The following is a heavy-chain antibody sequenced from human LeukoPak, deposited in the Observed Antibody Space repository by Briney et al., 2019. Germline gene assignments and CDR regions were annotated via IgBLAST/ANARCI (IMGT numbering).Heavy chain of an antibody. V-gene: IGHV4-59*01. CDR2: IYYSWST. J-gene: IGHJ4*02. Sequence: SETLSLTCTVAGGSISSYYWSGIRQPPGNGLEWVGYIYYSWSTNYNPSLKSRVTISVDTSKNQLSLKLRSVTAADPAVYYCARGAHYFDYWGQGTLVTVSS. CDR1: GGSISSYY. CDR3: ARGAHYFDY.